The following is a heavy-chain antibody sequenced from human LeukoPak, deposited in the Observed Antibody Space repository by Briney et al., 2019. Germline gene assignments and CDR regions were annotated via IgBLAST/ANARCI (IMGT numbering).Heavy chain of an antibody. V-gene: IGHV3-33*01. D-gene: IGHD2-2*01. CDR3: ARTPERYCSSTSCYGDAFDI. J-gene: IGHJ3*02. CDR2: IWYDGSNK. CDR1: GFTFSSDG. Sequence: GGSLRLSCAASGFTFSSDGMHWVRQAPGKGLEWVAVIWYDGSNKYYADSVKGRFTISRDNSKNTLYLQMNSLRAEDTAVYYCARTPERYCSSTSCYGDAFDIWGQGTMVTVSS.